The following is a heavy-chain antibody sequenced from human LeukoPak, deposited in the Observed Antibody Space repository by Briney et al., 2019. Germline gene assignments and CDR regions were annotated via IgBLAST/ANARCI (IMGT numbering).Heavy chain of an antibody. Sequence: PGRSLRLSRAASAVTFSGYGMHWVRQVPGKGLEWVAVISYDGSNKYYADSVKGRFTISRDTSKNTLFLQMNSLRAEDTAVYYCAKDKGLLRGLFDYWGQGTLVTVSS. CDR2: ISYDGSNK. CDR1: AVTFSGYG. CDR3: AKDKGLLRGLFDY. V-gene: IGHV3-30*18. D-gene: IGHD3-10*01. J-gene: IGHJ4*02.